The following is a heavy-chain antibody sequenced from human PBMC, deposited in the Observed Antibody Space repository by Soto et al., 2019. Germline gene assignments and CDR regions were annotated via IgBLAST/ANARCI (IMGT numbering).Heavy chain of an antibody. CDR3: ARDGADGSGMDV. J-gene: IGHJ6*02. CDR2: ISYDGSNK. CDR1: GFTFSSYA. D-gene: IGHD1-26*01. V-gene: IGHV3-30-3*01. Sequence: PGGSLRLSCAASGFTFSSYAMHWVRQAPGKGLEWVAVISYDGSNKYYADSVKGRFTISRDNSKNTLYLQMNSLRAEDTAVYYCARDGADGSGMDVWGQGTMVTVSS.